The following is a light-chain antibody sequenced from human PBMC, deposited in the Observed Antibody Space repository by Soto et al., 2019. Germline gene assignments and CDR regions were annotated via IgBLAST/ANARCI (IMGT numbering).Light chain of an antibody. CDR1: QSVSNNY. Sequence: IVLPRSAGTLSLSPFSISAFFGHCSQSVSNNYLAWYQQKPGQAPRLLIYGASNRAPGIPDRFSGSGSGTDFTLTISRLEPEDFAVYYCQQYGSSPGTFGQGTKVDIK. J-gene: IGKJ1*01. CDR3: QQYGSSPGT. CDR2: GAS. V-gene: IGKV3-20*01.